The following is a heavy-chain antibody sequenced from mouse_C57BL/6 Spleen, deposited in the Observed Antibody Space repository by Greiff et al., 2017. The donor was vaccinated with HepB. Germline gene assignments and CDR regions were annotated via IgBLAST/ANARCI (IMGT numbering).Heavy chain of an antibody. V-gene: IGHV6-3*01. D-gene: IGHD2-2*01. J-gene: IGHJ3*01. CDR2: IRLKSDNYAT. Sequence: EVKVEESGGGLVQPGGSMKLSCVASGFTFSNYWMNWVRQSPEKGLEWVAQIRLKSDNYATHYAESVKGRFTISRDDSKSSVYLQMNNLRAEDTGIYYCTAGYGFFAYWGQGTLVTVSA. CDR3: TAGYGFFAY. CDR1: GFTFSNYW.